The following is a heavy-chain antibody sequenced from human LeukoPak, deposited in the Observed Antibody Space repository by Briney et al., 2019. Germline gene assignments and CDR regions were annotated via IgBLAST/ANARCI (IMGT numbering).Heavy chain of an antibody. V-gene: IGHV4-59*11. CDR1: GGSISSHY. Sequence: PSETLSLTCTVSGGSISSHYWSWIRQPPGKGLEWIGYIYYSRSTNYNPSLKSRVTISVDTSKNQFSLKLSSVTAADTAVYYCARGLGDGDAWGQGTMVTVSS. CDR3: ARGLGDGDA. D-gene: IGHD3-16*01. CDR2: IYYSRST. J-gene: IGHJ3*01.